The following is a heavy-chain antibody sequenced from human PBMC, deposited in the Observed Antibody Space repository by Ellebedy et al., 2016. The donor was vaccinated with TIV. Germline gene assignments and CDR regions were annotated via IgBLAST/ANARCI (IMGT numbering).Heavy chain of an antibody. CDR2: IIPIFGTA. V-gene: IGHV1-69*05. D-gene: IGHD7-27*01. CDR3: ARVTDPRTGDYFDY. CDR1: GGTFSSYA. J-gene: IGHJ4*02. Sequence: ASVKVSCKASGGTFSSYAISWVRQAPGQGLERMGGIIPIFGTANYAQKFQGRVTMTTDTSTSTAYMELRSLRSDDTAVYYCARVTDPRTGDYFDYWGQGTLVTVSS.